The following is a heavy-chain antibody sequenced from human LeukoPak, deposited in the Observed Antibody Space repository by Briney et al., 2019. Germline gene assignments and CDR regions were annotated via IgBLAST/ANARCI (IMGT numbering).Heavy chain of an antibody. CDR3: AKDLSQAYCSGGSCYSPQY. CDR1: GFTFSSYA. V-gene: IGHV3-23*01. J-gene: IGHJ4*02. D-gene: IGHD2-15*01. Sequence: PGGSLRLSCAASGFTFSSYAMSWVRQAPGKGLEWVSSISGSGGSTHYADSVKGRCTISRDNSKNTLYLQMNSLRAEDTAVYYCAKDLSQAYCSGGSCYSPQYWGQGTLVTVSS. CDR2: ISGSGGST.